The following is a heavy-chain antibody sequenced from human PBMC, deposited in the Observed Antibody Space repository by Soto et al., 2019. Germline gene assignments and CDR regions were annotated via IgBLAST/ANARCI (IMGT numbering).Heavy chain of an antibody. V-gene: IGHV3-33*01. CDR3: ARGRGYSYGYYFDY. CDR1: GFTFSSYG. D-gene: IGHD5-18*01. J-gene: IGHJ4*02. CDR2: IWYDGSNK. Sequence: QVQLVESGGGVVQPGRSLRLSCAASGFTFSSYGMHWVRQAPGKGLAWVAVIWYDGSNKYYADSVKGRFTISRDNSKNTLYLQMNSLRAEDTAVYYCARGRGYSYGYYFDYWGQVPLVTVSS.